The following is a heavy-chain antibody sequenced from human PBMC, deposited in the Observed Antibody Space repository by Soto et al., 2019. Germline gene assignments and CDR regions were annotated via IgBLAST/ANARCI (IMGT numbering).Heavy chain of an antibody. CDR2: ISGSGGST. CDR1: GFTFSSYA. D-gene: IGHD3-22*01. CDR3: ALSLGSSGFFFDY. V-gene: IGHV3-23*01. J-gene: IGHJ4*02. Sequence: GGSLRLSCAASGFTFSSYAMSWVRQAPGKGLEWVSAISGSGGSTYYADSVKGRFTISRDNSKNTLYLQMNSLRAEDTAVYYCALSLGSSGFFFDYWGQGTLVTVSS.